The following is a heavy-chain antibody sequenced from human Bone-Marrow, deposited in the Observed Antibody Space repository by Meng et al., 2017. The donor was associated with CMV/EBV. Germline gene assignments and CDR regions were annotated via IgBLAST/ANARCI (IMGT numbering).Heavy chain of an antibody. J-gene: IGHJ6*02. CDR1: GFTVSSNY. CDR3: ARDRIYCSSTSCYISGGMDV. CDR2: IYSGGST. Sequence: GESLKISCAASGFTVSSNYMSWVRQAPGKGLEWVSVIYSGGSTYYADSVKGRFTISRDNSKNTLYLQMNSLRAEDTAVYYCARDRIYCSSTSCYISGGMDVWGQGTTVTVSS. D-gene: IGHD2-2*02. V-gene: IGHV3-53*05.